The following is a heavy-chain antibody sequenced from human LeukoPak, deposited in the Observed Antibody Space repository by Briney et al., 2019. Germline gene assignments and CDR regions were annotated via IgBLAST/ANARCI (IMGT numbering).Heavy chain of an antibody. V-gene: IGHV3-23*01. Sequence: GGSLRLSCAASGFTFSSYAMSWVRQAPGKGLEWVSAISGSGGSTYYADSVKGRFTISRDNSKNTLYLQMNSLRAEDTAVYYCAKAAYCGGDCTNWFDPWGQGTLVTVS. CDR2: ISGSGGST. J-gene: IGHJ5*02. D-gene: IGHD2-21*02. CDR1: GFTFSSYA. CDR3: AKAAYCGGDCTNWFDP.